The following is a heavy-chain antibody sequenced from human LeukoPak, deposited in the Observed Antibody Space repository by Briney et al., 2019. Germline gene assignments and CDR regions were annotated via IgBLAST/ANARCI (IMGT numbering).Heavy chain of an antibody. CDR1: GFTFSSYW. Sequence: GGSLRLSCAASGFTFSSYWMHWVRQAPGKGLVWVSRINSDGSSPSYADSVKGRFTISRDNAKNTLYLQMNSLRAEDTAVYYCARRGAVTYAFDIWGQGTMVTVSS. CDR2: INSDGSSP. J-gene: IGHJ3*02. D-gene: IGHD4-17*01. CDR3: ARRGAVTYAFDI. V-gene: IGHV3-74*01.